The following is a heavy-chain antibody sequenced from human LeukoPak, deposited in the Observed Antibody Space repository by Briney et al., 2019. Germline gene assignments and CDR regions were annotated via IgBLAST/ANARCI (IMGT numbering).Heavy chain of an antibody. CDR2: IYYTGTT. CDR3: ARYFSGKTLDY. Sequence: PSETLSLTCSVSGGSISSYYWSWIRQPPGKGLEWIGYIYYTGTTSYNPSLNSRVTISVDTSKSQFSLKLSSVTAADTAVYYCARYFSGKTLDYWGQGTLVTVSS. CDR1: GGSISSYY. J-gene: IGHJ4*02. D-gene: IGHD1-26*01. V-gene: IGHV4-59*01.